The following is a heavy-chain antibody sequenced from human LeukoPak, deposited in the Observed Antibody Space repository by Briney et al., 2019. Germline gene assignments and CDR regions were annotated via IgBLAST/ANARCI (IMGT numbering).Heavy chain of an antibody. CDR1: GFTFSSYS. CDR3: ARVWPSYQLLPDY. CDR2: ISSSSSYI. D-gene: IGHD2-2*01. V-gene: IGHV3-21*01. J-gene: IGHJ4*02. Sequence: GGPLRLSCAASGFTFSSYSMNWVRQAPGKGLEWVSSISSSSSYIYYADSVKGRFTISRDNAKNSLYLQMNSLRAEDTAVYYCARVWPSYQLLPDYWGQGTLVTVSS.